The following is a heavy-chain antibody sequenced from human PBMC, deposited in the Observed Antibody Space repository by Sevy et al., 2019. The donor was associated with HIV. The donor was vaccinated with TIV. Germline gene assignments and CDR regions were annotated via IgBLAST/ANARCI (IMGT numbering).Heavy chain of an antibody. J-gene: IGHJ4*02. CDR2: LKSDVYGGTV. D-gene: IGHD6-13*01. CDR1: GFTFGDYC. Sequence: GGSLRLSCTASGFTFGDYCMSWVRQAPGKGLEWVAFLKSDVYGGTVDHAASVRGRFVTSRDDSKTIAYLQMNDLKTEDTGVYYCTRWKAAKSRFDYWGQGALVTVSS. CDR3: TRWKAAKSRFDY. V-gene: IGHV3-49*04.